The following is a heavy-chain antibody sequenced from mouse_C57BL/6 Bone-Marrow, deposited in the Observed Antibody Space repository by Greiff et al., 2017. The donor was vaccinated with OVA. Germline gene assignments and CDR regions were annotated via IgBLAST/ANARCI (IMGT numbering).Heavy chain of an antibody. CDR2: ISYDGSN. D-gene: IGHD1-3*01. Sequence: DVKLQESGPGLVKPSQSLSLTCSVTGYSITSGYYWNWIRQFPGNKLEWMGYISYDGSNNYNPSLKNRISITRDTSKNQFFLKLNSVTTEDTATYYCARGLKAYWGQGTLVTVSA. J-gene: IGHJ3*01. CDR3: ARGLKAY. V-gene: IGHV3-6*01. CDR1: GYSITSGYY.